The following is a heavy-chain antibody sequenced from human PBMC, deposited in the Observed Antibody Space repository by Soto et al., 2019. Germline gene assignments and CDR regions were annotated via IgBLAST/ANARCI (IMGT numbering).Heavy chain of an antibody. CDR2: VSAYNGER. Sequence: QVPLVQSGAAVKKPGASVKVSCKASGYTFTNYGINWVRQAPGQGLEWLGWVSAYNGERRYAQRVQARVIMTTDTSTTTAYMELRSLRSDDPAVYYCSRGTSIPASGDYWGQGTLVTVSS. J-gene: IGHJ4*01. V-gene: IGHV1-18*01. D-gene: IGHD6-6*01. CDR1: GYTFTNYG. CDR3: SRGTSIPASGDY.